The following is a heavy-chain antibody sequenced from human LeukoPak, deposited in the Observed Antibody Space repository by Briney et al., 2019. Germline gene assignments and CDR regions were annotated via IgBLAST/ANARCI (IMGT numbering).Heavy chain of an antibody. CDR1: GDSVSSNSAA. J-gene: IGHJ4*02. CDR3: ARAARGCSSTSCYYFDY. V-gene: IGHV6-1*01. CDR2: TYYRSKWYN. D-gene: IGHD2-2*01. Sequence: SQTLSLTCAISGDSVSSNSAAWNWIRQSPSRGLEWLGRTYYRSKWYNDYAVSVKSRITINPDTSKNQFSLKLSSVTAADTAVYYCARAARGCSSTSCYYFDYWGQGTLVTVSS.